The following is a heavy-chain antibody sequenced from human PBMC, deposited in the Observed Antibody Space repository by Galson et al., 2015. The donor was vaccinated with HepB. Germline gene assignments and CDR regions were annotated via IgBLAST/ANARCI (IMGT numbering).Heavy chain of an antibody. J-gene: IGHJ4*02. CDR2: IWKDGSNK. CDR1: GFAFGNYG. CDR3: AREDATITVAALEY. Sequence: SLRLSCAASGFAFGNYGMHWVRQAPGKGLEWMALIWKDGSNKHYADSLKGRFRNSRDNTKNTLFLEADSLRAEDTAVYYCAREDATITVAALEYWGQGVLVTVSS. D-gene: IGHD6-19*01. V-gene: IGHV3-33*01.